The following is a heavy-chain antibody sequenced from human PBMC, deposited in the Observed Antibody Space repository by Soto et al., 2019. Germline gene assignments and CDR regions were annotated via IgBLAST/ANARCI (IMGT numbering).Heavy chain of an antibody. J-gene: IGHJ6*02. D-gene: IGHD4-17*01. V-gene: IGHV3-30*04. CDR2: TSYDGSIN. CDR1: VFSFGIYE. Sequence: RGSLLLSCACSVFSFGIYEMDWVRQAPGKGLEWVTFTSYDGSINYYADSVKGRFTMSRDNSKNLLYLQMNSLRTEDTAVYYCVRRSTVSYYAVDVWGQGTTVTVSS. CDR3: VRRSTVSYYAVDV.